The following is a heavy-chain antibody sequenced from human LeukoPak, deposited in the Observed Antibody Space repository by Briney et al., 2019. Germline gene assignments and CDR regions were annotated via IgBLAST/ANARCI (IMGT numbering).Heavy chain of an antibody. CDR2: IYYRGSS. D-gene: IGHD4-17*01. V-gene: IGHV4-39*07. CDR3: ASGTTGWTRYAMDV. Sequence: SETLSLTRTVSGGSISSSSFYWGWIRQPPGKGLEWIGSIYYRGSSYYSPSLKSRVTISGDASKNQFSLKRSAVTAADTAVYYCASGTTGWTRYAMDVWGQGTTVTVS. CDR1: GGSISSSSFY. J-gene: IGHJ6*02.